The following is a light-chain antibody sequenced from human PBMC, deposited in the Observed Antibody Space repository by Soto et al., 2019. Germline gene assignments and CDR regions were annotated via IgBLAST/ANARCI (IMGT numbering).Light chain of an antibody. Sequence: EIVLTQSPATLSLSPGERATLSCRASQSVSSYLAWYQQKPGQAPRLLIYDASNRATGIPARFSGSGSGTDFTLTISSLEPEDFAVYYCQQRSNFPNTFGPGTKVDIK. CDR1: QSVSSY. V-gene: IGKV3-11*01. CDR2: DAS. CDR3: QQRSNFPNT. J-gene: IGKJ3*01.